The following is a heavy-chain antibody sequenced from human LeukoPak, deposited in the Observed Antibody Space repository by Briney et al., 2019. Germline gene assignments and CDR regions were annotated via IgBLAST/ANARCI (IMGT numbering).Heavy chain of an antibody. J-gene: IGHJ4*02. CDR1: GGSMSSYY. CDR2: IYYSGYT. D-gene: IGHD3-10*01. CDR3: ARSSMFRGVTVDY. Sequence: SETLSLTCTVSGGSMSSYYWSWIRQPPGKGLEWIGYIYYSGYTYYNPSLKSRVTISVDTSKSQFSLKLSSVTAADTAVYYCARSSMFRGVTVDYWGQGTLVTVSS. V-gene: IGHV4-59*08.